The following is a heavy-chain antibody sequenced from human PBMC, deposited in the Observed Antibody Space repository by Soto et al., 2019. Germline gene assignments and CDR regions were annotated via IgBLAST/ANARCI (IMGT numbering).Heavy chain of an antibody. CDR3: ATDPSRRSPPDY. CDR1: GFTFSDYY. V-gene: IGHV3-11*05. CDR2: ISSTSAYT. J-gene: IGHJ4*02. Sequence: PGGSLRLSCAASGFTFSDYYMTWFRQAPGKGLEWVSYISSTSAYTNYADSVKGRFTISRDNSKNSLYLQMSSLTDEDTAVYFCATDPSRRSPPDYWGQGT. D-gene: IGHD6-6*01.